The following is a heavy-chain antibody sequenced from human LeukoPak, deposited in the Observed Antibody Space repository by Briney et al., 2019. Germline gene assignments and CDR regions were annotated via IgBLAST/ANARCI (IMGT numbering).Heavy chain of an antibody. CDR3: ARDRGYDSSGYYYKKYNWFDP. V-gene: IGHV1-2*02. CDR1: GYTFTGYY. CDR2: INPNSSGT. D-gene: IGHD3-22*01. J-gene: IGHJ5*02. Sequence: ASVKVSCKASGYTFTGYYMHWVRQAPGQGLEWMGWINPNSSGTNYAQKFQGRVTMTRDTSISTAYMELSRLRSDDTAVYYCARDRGYDSSGYYYKKYNWFDPWGQGTLVTVSS.